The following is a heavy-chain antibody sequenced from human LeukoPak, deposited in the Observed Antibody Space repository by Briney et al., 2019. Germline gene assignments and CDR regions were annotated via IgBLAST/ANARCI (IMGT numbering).Heavy chain of an antibody. J-gene: IGHJ3*02. D-gene: IGHD3-22*01. CDR1: GYTFTNYY. CDR2: VNPSGGST. Sequence: ASVKVSCKASGYTFTNYYMHWVRQAPGQGLEWMGIVNPSGGSTSYAQKFQGRVTMTRDTSTSTVYMELSSLRSEDTALYYCARGRFPTKRSAYYYGAFDIWGQGTMSPSLQ. V-gene: IGHV1-46*01. CDR3: ARGRFPTKRSAYYYGAFDI.